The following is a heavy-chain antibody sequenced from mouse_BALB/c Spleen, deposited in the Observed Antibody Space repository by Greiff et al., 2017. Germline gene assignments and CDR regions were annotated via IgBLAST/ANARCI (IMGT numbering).Heavy chain of an antibody. Sequence: QVQLQQSGPGLVAPSQSLSITYTVSGFSLTGYGVNWVRQPPGKGLEWLGMIWGDGSTDYNSALKSRLSISKDNSKSQVFLKMNSLQTDDTARYYCARDRGPFYYYGSSPYAMDYWGQGTSVTVSS. D-gene: IGHD1-1*01. V-gene: IGHV2-6-7*01. CDR2: IWGDGST. J-gene: IGHJ4*01. CDR3: ARDRGPFYYYGSSPYAMDY. CDR1: GFSLTGYG.